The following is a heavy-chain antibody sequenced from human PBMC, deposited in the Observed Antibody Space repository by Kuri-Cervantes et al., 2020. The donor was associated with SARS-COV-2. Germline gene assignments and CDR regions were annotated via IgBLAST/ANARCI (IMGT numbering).Heavy chain of an antibody. CDR2: IYHSGST. D-gene: IGHD2-15*01. Sequence: SETLSLTCTVSGGSISSSSYYWGWIRQPPGKGLEWIGSIYHSGSTYYNPSLKSRVTISVDTSKNQFSLKLSSVTAADTAVYYCARQHSPRYFDLWGRGTLVTVSS. V-gene: IGHV4-39*01. CDR1: GGSISSSSYY. J-gene: IGHJ2*01. CDR3: ARQHSPRYFDL.